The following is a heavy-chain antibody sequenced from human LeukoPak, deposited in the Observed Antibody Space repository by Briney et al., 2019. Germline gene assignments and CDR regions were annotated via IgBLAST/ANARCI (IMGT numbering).Heavy chain of an antibody. Sequence: GGSLRLSCAASGFTFSSYAMHWVRQAPGKGLEWVAVISYDGSNKYYADSVKGRFTISRDNSKITLYLQMNSLRAEDTAVYYCARDPTYYYDSSGYSETRPFDYWGQGTLVTVSS. V-gene: IGHV3-30*01. CDR1: GFTFSSYA. CDR2: ISYDGSNK. CDR3: ARDPTYYYDSSGYSETRPFDY. D-gene: IGHD3-22*01. J-gene: IGHJ4*02.